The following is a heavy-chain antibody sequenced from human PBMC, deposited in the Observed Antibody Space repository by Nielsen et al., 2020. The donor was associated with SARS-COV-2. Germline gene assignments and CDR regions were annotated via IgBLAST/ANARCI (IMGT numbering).Heavy chain of an antibody. V-gene: IGHV3-11*04. CDR2: ISSRTSTP. CDR3: ARIHFDSSGYFPAAFDY. CDR1: GFIFSDSY. J-gene: IGHJ4*02. D-gene: IGHD3-22*01. Sequence: GESLKISCAASGFIFSDSYMSWIRQAPGKGLEWLSYISSRTSTPFYADSVKGRFTISRDNAMNSLYLQMNSLRAEDTAVYYCARIHFDSSGYFPAAFDYWGQGTLVTVSS.